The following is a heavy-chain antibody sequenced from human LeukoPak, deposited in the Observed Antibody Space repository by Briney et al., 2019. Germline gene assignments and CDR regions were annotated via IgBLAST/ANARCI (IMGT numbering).Heavy chain of an antibody. CDR1: GFTFSSYA. V-gene: IGHV3-48*01. Sequence: PGGSLRLSCAASGFTFSSYAMSWVRQAPGKGLEWVSYISGSSSTIYYADSVKGRFTISRDNAKNSLYLQMNSLRAEDTAVYFCARSRDGYNVFDYWGQGTLVTVSS. CDR2: ISGSSSTI. J-gene: IGHJ4*02. D-gene: IGHD5-24*01. CDR3: ARSRDGYNVFDY.